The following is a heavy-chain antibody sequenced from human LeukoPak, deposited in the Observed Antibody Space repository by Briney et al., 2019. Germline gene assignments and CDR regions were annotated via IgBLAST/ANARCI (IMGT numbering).Heavy chain of an antibody. J-gene: IGHJ4*02. CDR3: ARAIMIALGGVIVVDY. D-gene: IGHD3-16*02. Sequence: ASVKVSCKASGYTFTGYYMHWVRQAPGQGLEWMGWINPNSGGTNYAQKFQGRVTMTRDTSISTAYMELSRLRSDDTAVYYCARAIMIALGGVIVVDYWGQGTLVTVSS. CDR1: GYTFTGYY. CDR2: INPNSGGT. V-gene: IGHV1-2*02.